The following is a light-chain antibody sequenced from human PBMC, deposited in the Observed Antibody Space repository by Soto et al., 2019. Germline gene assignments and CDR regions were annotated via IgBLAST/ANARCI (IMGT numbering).Light chain of an antibody. CDR1: QTVGSTY. CDR2: DTS. Sequence: EIVLTQSPATLSLSPGERDTISCGASQTVGSTYLAWYHRKPGLAPRLLIYDTSSRATGIPDRFSGSGSGTDFTLTISRLESEDFAVYSCQHYGSSPWTFGQGAKVEIK. J-gene: IGKJ1*01. V-gene: IGKV3D-20*01. CDR3: QHYGSSPWT.